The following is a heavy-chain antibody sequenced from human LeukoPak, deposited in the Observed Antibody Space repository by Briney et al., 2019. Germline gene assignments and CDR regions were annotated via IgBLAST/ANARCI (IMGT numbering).Heavy chain of an antibody. V-gene: IGHV3-30*18. Sequence: GGSLRLSCAASGFTFSSYGMHWVRQAPGKGLEWVAVISYDGSNKYYADSVKGRFTISRDNSKNTLYLQMNSLRAEDTAVHYCAKERLNWGQGTLVTVSS. CDR3: AKERLN. CDR2: ISYDGSNK. J-gene: IGHJ4*02. CDR1: GFTFSSYG. D-gene: IGHD1-1*01.